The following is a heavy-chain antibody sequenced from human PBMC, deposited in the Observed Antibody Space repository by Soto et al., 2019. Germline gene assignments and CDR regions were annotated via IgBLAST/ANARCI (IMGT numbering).Heavy chain of an antibody. CDR2: IYYSGST. J-gene: IGHJ4*02. D-gene: IGHD3-3*01. V-gene: IGHV4-59*01. CDR1: GFSISSYY. CDR3: ARGNDFWSGYYGYYFDY. Sequence: PSETLSLTCPVSGFSISSYYWSWIRQPPGKGLEWIGYIYYSGSTNYNPSLKSRVTISVDTSKNQFSLKLSSVTAADTAVYYCARGNDFWSGYYGYYFDYWGQGTLVTVS.